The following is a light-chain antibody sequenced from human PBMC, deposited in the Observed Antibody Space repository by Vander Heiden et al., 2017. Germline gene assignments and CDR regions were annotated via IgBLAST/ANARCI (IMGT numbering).Light chain of an antibody. V-gene: IGLV2-8*01. CDR1: SSDIGFYHY. CDR2: EVS. CDR3: SSYADTNSLL. Sequence: QPALTQPPYASGSAGQSVTISCTGSSSDIGFYHYVSWYQHHPGKAPRLIIFEVSQRPSGVPDRFSGSKSGNTASLTVSGLQPEDEADYYCSSYADTNSLLFGGGTKVTV. J-gene: IGLJ3*02.